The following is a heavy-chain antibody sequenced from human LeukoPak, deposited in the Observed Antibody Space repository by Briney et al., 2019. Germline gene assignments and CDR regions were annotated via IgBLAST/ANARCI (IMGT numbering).Heavy chain of an antibody. V-gene: IGHV1-8*01. J-gene: IGHJ1*01. CDR3: ARDYYDSSGTRSQH. Sequence: ASVKVSCKASGYTFTSYDINWVRQATGQGLEWMGWMNPNSGNTGYAQKFQGRATMTRNTSISTAYMELSSLRSEDTAVYYCARDYYDSSGTRSQHWGQGTLVTVSS. CDR1: GYTFTSYD. CDR2: MNPNSGNT. D-gene: IGHD3-22*01.